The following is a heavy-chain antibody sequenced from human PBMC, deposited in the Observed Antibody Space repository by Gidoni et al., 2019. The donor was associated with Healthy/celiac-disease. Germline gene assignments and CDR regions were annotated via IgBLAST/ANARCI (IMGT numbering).Heavy chain of an antibody. J-gene: IGHJ5*02. CDR2: ISGSGGST. Sequence: EVQLLESGGGLVQPGGSLRLSCAASGITFSSYAMSWVRQAPGKGLEWVSAISGSGGSTYYADSVKGRFTISRDNSKNTLYLQMNSLRAEDTAVYYCAKDGSGWPGRGAWGQGTLVTVSS. D-gene: IGHD6-19*01. V-gene: IGHV3-23*01. CDR1: GITFSSYA. CDR3: AKDGSGWPGRGA.